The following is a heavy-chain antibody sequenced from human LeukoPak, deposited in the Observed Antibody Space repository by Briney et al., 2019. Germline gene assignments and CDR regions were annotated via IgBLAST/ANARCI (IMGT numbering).Heavy chain of an antibody. CDR3: TTDFDCSGGSCYPYYYYYMDV. D-gene: IGHD2-15*01. J-gene: IGHJ6*03. CDR2: IKSKTDGGTT. CDR1: GFTFSNAW. Sequence: GGSLRLSCAASGFTFSNAWMSWVRQAPGKGLEWVGRIKSKTDGGTTDYAAPVKGRFTISRDDSKNTLYLQMNSLKTEDTAVYYCTTDFDCSGGSCYPYYYYYMDVWGKGTTVTVSS. V-gene: IGHV3-15*01.